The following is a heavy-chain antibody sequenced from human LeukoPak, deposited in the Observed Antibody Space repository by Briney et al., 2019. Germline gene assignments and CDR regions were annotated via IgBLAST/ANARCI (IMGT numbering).Heavy chain of an antibody. D-gene: IGHD3-22*01. CDR2: INPKSGVT. CDR3: ARALGNYYDSTVYQAY. CDR1: GYTFTDYY. V-gene: IGHV1-2*02. J-gene: IGHJ4*02. Sequence: GASMKVSCNTSGYTFTDYYIHWVRQAPGQGLEWMGWINPKSGVTNYAQNFQDRVTLTSDTSISTAYMDLSGLPSGDTAVYYCARALGNYYDSTVYQAYWGRGHLVTVSS.